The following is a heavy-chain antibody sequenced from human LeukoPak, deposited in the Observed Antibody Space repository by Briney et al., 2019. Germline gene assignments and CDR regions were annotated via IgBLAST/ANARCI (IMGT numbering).Heavy chain of an antibody. CDR2: IIPIFGTA. J-gene: IGHJ5*02. D-gene: IGHD5-12*01. Sequence: SVKVSCKASVGTVSSYAISWVRQAPGQGLEWMGGIIPIFGTANYAQKFQGRVTITADKSTSTAYMELSSLRSEDTAVYYCARELRDRTNWFDPWGQGTLVTVSS. V-gene: IGHV1-69*06. CDR3: ARELRDRTNWFDP. CDR1: VGTVSSYA.